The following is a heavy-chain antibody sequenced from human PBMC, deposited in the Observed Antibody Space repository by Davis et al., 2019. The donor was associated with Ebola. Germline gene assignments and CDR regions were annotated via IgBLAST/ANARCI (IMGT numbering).Heavy chain of an antibody. V-gene: IGHV3-53*01. CDR1: GFTVSSNY. D-gene: IGHD3-16*01. CDR2: IYSGGST. CDR3: AKRDPWGAFDI. Sequence: GESLKISCAASGFTVSSNYMSWVRQAPGKGLEWVSVIYSGGSTYYADSVKGRFTISRDNSKNTLYLQMNSLRAEDTAVYYCAKRDPWGAFDIWGQGTMVTVSS. J-gene: IGHJ3*02.